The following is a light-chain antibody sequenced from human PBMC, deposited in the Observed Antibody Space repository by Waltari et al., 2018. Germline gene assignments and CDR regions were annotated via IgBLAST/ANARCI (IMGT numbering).Light chain of an antibody. Sequence: EIVLTQSPAPLSLSPGESATLSCRASQSVSSYLAWYQQKPGQAPRLLIYDAFNRATGIPARFSGSGSGTDFTLTISSLEPEDSAVYYCQQRSNWPPEYTFGQGTKLEI. CDR1: QSVSSY. CDR3: QQRSNWPPEYT. V-gene: IGKV3-11*01. CDR2: DAF. J-gene: IGKJ2*01.